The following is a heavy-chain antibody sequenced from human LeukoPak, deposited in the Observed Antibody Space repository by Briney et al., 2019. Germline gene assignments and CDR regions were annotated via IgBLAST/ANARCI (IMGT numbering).Heavy chain of an antibody. V-gene: IGHV4-59*01. Sequence: PSETLSLTCTVSGSSMTNYHWTWIRQSPGKAPEYIGYIYNIETTNYNPSLKSRVTVSVDMSKKQFSLRLNSVTAADTAVYYCARWSDGYRFDPWGLGILVTVSS. CDR1: GSSMTNYH. D-gene: IGHD5-18*01. J-gene: IGHJ5*02. CDR2: IYNIETT. CDR3: ARWSDGYRFDP.